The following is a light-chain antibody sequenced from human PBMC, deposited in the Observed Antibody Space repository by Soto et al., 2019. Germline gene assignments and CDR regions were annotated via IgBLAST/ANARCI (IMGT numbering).Light chain of an antibody. CDR2: GAS. CDR3: QQYNDWPPLT. J-gene: IGKJ4*01. CDR1: QSITTN. V-gene: IGKV3-15*01. Sequence: EKVLTQSPVTLSVSLGERATLSCRASQSITTNLAWYRQKPGQAPRLLIFGASNRATGIPARFSGSGSGTEFSLTISSLQSEDSAIYYCQQYNDWPPLTFGGGTKVEI.